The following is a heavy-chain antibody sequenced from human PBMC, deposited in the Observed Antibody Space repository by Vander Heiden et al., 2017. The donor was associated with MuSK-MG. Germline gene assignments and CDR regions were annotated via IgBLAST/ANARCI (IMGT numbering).Heavy chain of an antibody. CDR3: ARHETSGTYYFYMDV. D-gene: IGHD3-3*01. CDR2: IFYTGTT. J-gene: IGHJ6*03. V-gene: IGHV4-39*01. CDR1: GGSIGSSRYY. Sequence: QLQLQESGPGLVKPSETLSLTCTVSGGSIGSSRYYWGWIRQPPGKGLEWIGTIFYTGTTYCTPSLKSRVTISVDTAKNQFSLNLRSVTAADTAVYYCARHETSGTYYFYMDVWGKGTTVTVSS.